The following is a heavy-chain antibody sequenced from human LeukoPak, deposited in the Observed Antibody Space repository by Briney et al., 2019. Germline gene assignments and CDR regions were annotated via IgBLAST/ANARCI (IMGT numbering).Heavy chain of an antibody. CDR2: INSDGSST. CDR3: XXXXXXXXXXXXXYYWSNAFDT. V-gene: IGHV3-74*01. CDR1: GFTFSSYW. D-gene: IGHD3-22*01. J-gene: IGHJ3*02. Sequence: GGSLRLSCAASGFTFSSYWMHWVRQAPGKGLVWVSRINSDGSSTSYADSVKGRFTISRDNAKNTLYLQMNSLRAEDTAVYYCXXXXXXXXXXXXXYYWSNAFDTWGQGTMVTVSS.